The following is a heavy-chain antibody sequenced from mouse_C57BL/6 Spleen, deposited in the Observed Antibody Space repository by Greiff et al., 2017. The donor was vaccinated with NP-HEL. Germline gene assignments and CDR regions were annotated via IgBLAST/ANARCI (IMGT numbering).Heavy chain of an antibody. J-gene: IGHJ4*01. D-gene: IGHD2-5*01. CDR2: ISSGSSTI. CDR1: GFTFSDYG. V-gene: IGHV5-17*01. CDR3: ARAYYSNYRGYYYAMDY. Sequence: EVQRVESGGGLVKPGGSLKLSCAASGFTFSDYGMHWVRQAPEKGLEWVAYISSGSSTIYYADTVKGRFTISRDNAKNTLFLQMTSLRSEDTAMYYCARAYYSNYRGYYYAMDYWGQGTSVTVSS.